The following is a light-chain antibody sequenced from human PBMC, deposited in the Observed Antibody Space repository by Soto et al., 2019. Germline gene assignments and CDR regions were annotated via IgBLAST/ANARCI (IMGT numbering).Light chain of an antibody. Sequence: VLTQSPATLSLSPGERATLSCRAGLNIAGYVSWYQQKPGQAPRLLIYGASNMATGIPARFSGSGSGTVFTLTISRLEPDDFAVYYCHQYGNSPQTFGQGTKVDIK. CDR2: GAS. CDR3: HQYGNSPQT. J-gene: IGKJ1*01. CDR1: LNIAGY. V-gene: IGKV3-11*01.